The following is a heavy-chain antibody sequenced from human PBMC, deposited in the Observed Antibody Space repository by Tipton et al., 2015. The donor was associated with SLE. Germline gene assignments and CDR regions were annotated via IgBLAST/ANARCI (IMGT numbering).Heavy chain of an antibody. Sequence: TLSLTCAVYGGSFSGYYWSWIRQFPGKGLEWIGEINHSGSTNYNPSLKSRVTISVDTSKNQFSLKLSSVTAADTAVYYCARGTVAYYFDYWGQGTLVTVSS. CDR3: ARGTVAYYFDY. CDR1: GGSFSGYY. V-gene: IGHV4-34*01. J-gene: IGHJ4*02. D-gene: IGHD4-23*01. CDR2: INHSGST.